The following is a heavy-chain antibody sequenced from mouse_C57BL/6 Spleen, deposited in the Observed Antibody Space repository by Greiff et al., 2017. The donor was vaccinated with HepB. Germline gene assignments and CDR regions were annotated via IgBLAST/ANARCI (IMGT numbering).Heavy chain of an antibody. CDR2: IDPSDSYT. CDR1: GYTFTSYW. Sequence: QVQLQQPGAELVMPGASVKLSCKASGYTFTSYWMHWVKQRPGQGLEWIGEIDPSDSYTNYNQKFKGKSTLTVDKSSSTAYMQLSSLTSEDSAVYYCARWDYYGSSTYYYAMDYWGQGTSVTVSS. V-gene: IGHV1-69*01. J-gene: IGHJ4*01. CDR3: ARWDYYGSSTYYYAMDY. D-gene: IGHD1-1*01.